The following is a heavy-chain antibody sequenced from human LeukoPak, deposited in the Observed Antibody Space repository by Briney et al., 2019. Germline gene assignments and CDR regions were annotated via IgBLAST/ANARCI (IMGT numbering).Heavy chain of an antibody. V-gene: IGHV4-34*01. CDR1: DGSFSGYY. CDR2: INHSGST. D-gene: IGHD2-2*01. J-gene: IGHJ5*02. Sequence: PSETLSLTCAVYDGSFSGYYWSWIRQPPGKGLEWIGEINHSGSTNYNPSLKSRVTISVDTSKNQFSLKLSSVTAADTAVYYCARGARIVVVPAAKRFDPWGQGTLVTVSS. CDR3: ARGARIVVVPAAKRFDP.